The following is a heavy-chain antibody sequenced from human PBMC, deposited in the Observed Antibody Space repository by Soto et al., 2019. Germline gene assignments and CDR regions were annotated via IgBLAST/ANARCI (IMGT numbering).Heavy chain of an antibody. CDR1: GGSISSYY. CDR2: IYYSGST. V-gene: IGHV4-59*01. J-gene: IGHJ4*02. D-gene: IGHD5-12*01. Sequence: PSETLSLTFTVCGGSISSYYWSWIRQPPGKGLEWIGYIYYSGSTNYNPSPKSRVTISVDTSKNQFSLKLSSVTAADTAVYYCARGDMVAVDYWGQGTLVTVSS. CDR3: ARGDMVAVDY.